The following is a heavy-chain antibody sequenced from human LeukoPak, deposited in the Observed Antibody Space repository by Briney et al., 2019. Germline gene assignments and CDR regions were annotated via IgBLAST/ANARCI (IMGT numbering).Heavy chain of an antibody. J-gene: IGHJ4*02. D-gene: IGHD2-21*02. CDR1: GGSFSGYY. V-gene: IGHV4-34*01. CDR2: INHSGST. CDR3: ASTIVVVTAPYYFDY. Sequence: PSETLSLTCAVYGGSFSGYYWSWIRQPPGKGLEWIGEINHSGSTNYNPSLKSRVTISVDTSKNQFSLKLSSVTAADTAVYYCASTIVVVTAPYYFDYWGQGTLVTGSS.